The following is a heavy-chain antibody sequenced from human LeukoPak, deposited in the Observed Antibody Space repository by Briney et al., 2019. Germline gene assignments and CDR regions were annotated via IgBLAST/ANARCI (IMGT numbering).Heavy chain of an antibody. CDR3: ARKNGLDY. Sequence: GGSLRLSCAASGFTFDDYAMHWVRQAPGKGLEWVSGTSWHSGSIGYADSVKGRFTISRDNAKNSLYLQMNSLRAEDTAVYYCARKNGLDYWGQGTLVTVSS. V-gene: IGHV3-9*01. J-gene: IGHJ4*02. CDR1: GFTFDDYA. CDR2: TSWHSGSI.